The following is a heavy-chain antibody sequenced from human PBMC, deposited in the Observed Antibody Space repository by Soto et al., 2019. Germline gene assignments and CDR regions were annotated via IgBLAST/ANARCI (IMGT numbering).Heavy chain of an antibody. CDR3: ARDRTTYNYGVDV. J-gene: IGHJ6*02. CDR2: MWYDGSDK. V-gene: IGHV3-33*01. D-gene: IGHD4-17*01. CDR1: GFTFSFYG. Sequence: PGGSLRLSCAASGFTFSFYGIHWLRQAPGKGLEWVAVMWYDGSDKYYADSVRGRFTISRDNSKNTVYLQMNSLRTEDTAVYYCARDRTTYNYGVDVWGQGTTVTVSS.